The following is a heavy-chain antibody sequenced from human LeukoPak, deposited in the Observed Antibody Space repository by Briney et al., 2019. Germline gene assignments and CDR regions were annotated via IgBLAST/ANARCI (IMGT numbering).Heavy chain of an antibody. CDR1: GGSASSGTYY. Sequence: PETLSLTCTLSGGSASSGTYYWSWIRQPPGKGLEWIGYIYFTGSANYNPSLKSRLTISVDTSKNQFSLKLSSVTAADTAVYYCARRGGSGRSFDYWGQGTLVTVSS. CDR3: ARRGGSGRSFDY. D-gene: IGHD3-10*01. V-gene: IGHV4-61*01. CDR2: IYFTGSA. J-gene: IGHJ4*02.